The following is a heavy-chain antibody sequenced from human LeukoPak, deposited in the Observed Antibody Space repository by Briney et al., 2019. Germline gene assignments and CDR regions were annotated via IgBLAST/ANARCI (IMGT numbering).Heavy chain of an antibody. D-gene: IGHD3-16*02. CDR2: ISSIGSTI. J-gene: IGHJ4*02. V-gene: IGHV3-48*03. CDR3: ARTKYYDYVWGSYRGGFDY. CDR1: GFTFSSYE. Sequence: GGSLRLSCAASGFTFSSYEMNWVRQAPGKGLEWVSYISSIGSTIYYADSVKGRFTISRDNAKNSLYLQMNSLRAEDTAVYYCARTKYYDYVWGSYRGGFDYWGQGTLVTVSS.